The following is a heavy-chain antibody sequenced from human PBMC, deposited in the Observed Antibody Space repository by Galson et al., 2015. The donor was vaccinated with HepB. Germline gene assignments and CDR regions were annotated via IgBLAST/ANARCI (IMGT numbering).Heavy chain of an antibody. Sequence: LSLTCAVSGGSISSSDWWTWVRQPPGKGLEWIGEIYRSGYTNYNSSLESRITISLDRSKNQLSLDVGSMTAADTAMYYCAKDVRSWGQGTLVTVSS. CDR3: AKDVRS. V-gene: IGHV4-4*02. D-gene: IGHD3-16*02. CDR1: GGSISSSDW. CDR2: IYRSGYT. J-gene: IGHJ4*02.